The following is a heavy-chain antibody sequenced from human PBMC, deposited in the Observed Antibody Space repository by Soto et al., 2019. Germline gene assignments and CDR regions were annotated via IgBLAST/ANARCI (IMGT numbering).Heavy chain of an antibody. D-gene: IGHD3-10*01. J-gene: IGHJ4*02. CDR1: GYTFTGYY. Sequence: ASVKVSCKASGYTFTGYYMHWVRQPPGQGLEWMGWINPNSGGTNYAQKFQGRVTMTRDTSISTAYMELSRLRSDDTAVYYCARGNLWFGDSLDYWGQGTLVTVSS. V-gene: IGHV1-2*02. CDR2: INPNSGGT. CDR3: ARGNLWFGDSLDY.